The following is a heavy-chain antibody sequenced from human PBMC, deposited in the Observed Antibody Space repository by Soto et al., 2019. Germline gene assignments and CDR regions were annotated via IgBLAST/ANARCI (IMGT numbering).Heavy chain of an antibody. CDR1: GYTFTSYD. J-gene: IGHJ6*03. V-gene: IGHV1-8*01. Sequence: ASVKVSCKASGYTFTSYDINWVRQATGQGLEWMGWMNPNSGNTGYAQKFQGRVTMTRNTSISTAYMELSSLRSEDTAVYYCARVWKDYDFWSGYYKGYYYYYMDVWGKGTTVTV. CDR2: MNPNSGNT. D-gene: IGHD3-3*01. CDR3: ARVWKDYDFWSGYYKGYYYYYMDV.